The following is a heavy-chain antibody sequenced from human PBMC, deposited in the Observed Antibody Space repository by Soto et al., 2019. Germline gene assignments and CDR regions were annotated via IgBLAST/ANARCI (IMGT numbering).Heavy chain of an antibody. CDR1: GGSISRGGYY. V-gene: IGHV4-31*03. Sequence: PSETLSLTCTVSGGSISRGGYYWSLIRQHPGKGLEWIGYIYYSGSTYYNPSLKSRVTISVDTSKNQFSLKLSSVTAADTAVYYCARTIGYCSSTSCPDSEKNRNVNWFDPWGQGTLVTVSS. D-gene: IGHD2-2*01. J-gene: IGHJ5*02. CDR3: ARTIGYCSSTSCPDSEKNRNVNWFDP. CDR2: IYYSGST.